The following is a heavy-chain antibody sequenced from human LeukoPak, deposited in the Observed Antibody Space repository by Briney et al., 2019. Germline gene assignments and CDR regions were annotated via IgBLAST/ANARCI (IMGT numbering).Heavy chain of an antibody. CDR3: AKEGLGAAVGTFDY. V-gene: IGHV3-33*06. Sequence: GGSLRLSCATPGFTFSSSGMHWVRQAPGKGLEWVALIWYDGNDKYYADSVKGRFTISRDNSKNTVSLQMNSLRAEDTAVYYCAKEGLGAAVGTFDYWGQGTLVTASS. CDR2: IWYDGNDK. CDR1: GFTFSSSG. J-gene: IGHJ4*02. D-gene: IGHD6-13*01.